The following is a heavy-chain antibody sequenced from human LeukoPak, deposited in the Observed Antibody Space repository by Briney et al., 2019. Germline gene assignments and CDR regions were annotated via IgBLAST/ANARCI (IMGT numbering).Heavy chain of an antibody. J-gene: IGHJ6*02. CDR3: ARLGTTPYYYGMDV. V-gene: IGHV4-59*08. CDR1: GGSISSYY. Sequence: PSETLSLTCTVSGGSISSYYWSWIRQPPGKGLEWIGYIYYSGSTNYNPSLKSRVTISVDTSKNQFSLKLSSVTAADTAVYYCARLGTTPYYYGMDVWGQGTTVTVSS. D-gene: IGHD1-7*01. CDR2: IYYSGST.